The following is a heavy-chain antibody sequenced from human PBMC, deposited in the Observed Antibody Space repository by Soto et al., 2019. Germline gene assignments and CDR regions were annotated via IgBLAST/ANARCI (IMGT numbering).Heavy chain of an antibody. D-gene: IGHD3-10*01. CDR3: AKDQRILLWFGGYMDV. CDR1: GFTFSSYA. V-gene: IGHV3-23*01. Sequence: PGGSLRLSCAASGFTFSSYAMSWVRQAPGKGLKWVSAISGSGGSTYYADSVKGRFTISRDNSKNTLYLQMNSLRAEDTAVYYCAKDQRILLWFGGYMDVWGKGTTVTVSS. CDR2: ISGSGGST. J-gene: IGHJ6*03.